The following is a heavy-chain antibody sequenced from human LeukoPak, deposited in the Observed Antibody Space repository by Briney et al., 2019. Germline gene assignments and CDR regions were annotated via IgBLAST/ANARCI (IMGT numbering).Heavy chain of an antibody. CDR1: GFTFSSYA. J-gene: IGHJ4*02. D-gene: IGHD3-9*01. CDR3: ARDQDDILTGSLDY. V-gene: IGHV3-23*01. CDR2: ISGSGAST. Sequence: GGSLRLSCAASGFTFSSYAMNWVRQAPGKGLEWVSAISGSGASTYYADSVKGRFTISRDNAKNSLYLQMNSLRAEDTAVYYCARDQDDILTGSLDYWGQGTLVTVSS.